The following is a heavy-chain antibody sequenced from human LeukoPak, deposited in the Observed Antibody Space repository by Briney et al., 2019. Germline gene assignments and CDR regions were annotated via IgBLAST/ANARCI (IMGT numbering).Heavy chain of an antibody. J-gene: IGHJ1*01. V-gene: IGHV5-51*01. Sequence: GESLKISRKGSGYSFTSYWIGWVRQMPGKGLEWMGIMYPGDGDSDTRYSPSFQGQVTISADKSISTAYLQWSSLKASDTAIYYCARGGVDGYIVFQHWGQGTLVTVSS. CDR3: ARGGVDGYIVFQH. D-gene: IGHD5-24*01. CDR1: GYSFTSYW. CDR2: MYPGDGDSDT.